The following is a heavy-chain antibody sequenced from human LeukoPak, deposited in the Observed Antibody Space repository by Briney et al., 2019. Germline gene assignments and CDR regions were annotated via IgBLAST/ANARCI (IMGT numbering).Heavy chain of an antibody. CDR3: ALCSGGSCYSGVDY. Sequence: ASVKVSCKASGYTFTSYGISWVRQAPGQGLEWMGWISAYNGNTNYAQKLQGRVTMTTDTSTSTAYMELRSLRSDDTAVYYCALCSGGSCYSGVDYWGQGTLVTVSS. D-gene: IGHD2-15*01. V-gene: IGHV1-18*01. CDR2: ISAYNGNT. CDR1: GYTFTSYG. J-gene: IGHJ4*02.